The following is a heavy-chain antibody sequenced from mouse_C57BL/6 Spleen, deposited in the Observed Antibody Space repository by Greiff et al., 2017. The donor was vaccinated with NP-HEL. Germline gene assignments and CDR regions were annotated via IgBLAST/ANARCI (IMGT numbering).Heavy chain of an antibody. CDR2: INPNNGGT. V-gene: IGHV1-26*01. J-gene: IGHJ4*01. D-gene: IGHD1-1*01. Sequence: VQLQQSGPELVKPGASVKISCKASGYTFTDYYMNWVKQSHGKSLEWIGDINPNNGGTSYNQKFKGKATLTVDKSSSTAYMELCSLTSEDSAVYYCARRETSYYGSSYDYAMDYWGQGTSVTVSS. CDR3: ARRETSYYGSSYDYAMDY. CDR1: GYTFTDYY.